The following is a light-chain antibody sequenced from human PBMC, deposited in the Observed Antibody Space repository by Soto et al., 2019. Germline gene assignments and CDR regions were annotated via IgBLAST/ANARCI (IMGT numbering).Light chain of an antibody. CDR1: HSDVGSYNL. J-gene: IGLJ1*01. V-gene: IGLV2-23*02. CDR2: EVS. Sequence: QSVLTQPASVSGSPGQSITISCTGTHSDVGSYNLVSWYQQHPGKAPKVITYEVSERPSGVSDRFSGSKSGNTASLMISGLQAEDEADYYCCSYAGSTTQTYVFGSGTKVTVL. CDR3: CSYAGSTTQTYV.